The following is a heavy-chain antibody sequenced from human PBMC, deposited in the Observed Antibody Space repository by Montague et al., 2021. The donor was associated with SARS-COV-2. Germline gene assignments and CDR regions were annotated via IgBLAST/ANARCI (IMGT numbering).Heavy chain of an antibody. J-gene: IGHJ5*02. CDR3: ARDSGDSHGDYYFDL. V-gene: IGHV3-30*04. CDR2: ISDDGRQR. D-gene: IGHD4-17*01. CDR1: GFNFNIRA. Sequence: SLRLSCAASGFNFNIRAIHWVRQAPGKGLEWAAVISDDGRQRFYSDSVKGRFTISRDNSNNTLYLQLNSLKYEDTAVYFCARDSGDSHGDYYFDLWGQGTLVIVSS.